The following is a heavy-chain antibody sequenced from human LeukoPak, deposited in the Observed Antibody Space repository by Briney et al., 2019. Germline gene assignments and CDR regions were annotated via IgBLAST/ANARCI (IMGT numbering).Heavy chain of an antibody. Sequence: PSETLSLTCTVSGGSISSSSYYWGWIRQPPGKGLEWIGNIYYSGSTYYSPSLKSRVTISVDKSKNQFSLKLSSVTAADTAVYYCAGSVGDYGDYVTDYWGQGTLVTVSS. CDR1: GGSISSSSYY. CDR2: IYYSGST. D-gene: IGHD4-17*01. CDR3: AGSVGDYGDYVTDY. V-gene: IGHV4-39*07. J-gene: IGHJ4*02.